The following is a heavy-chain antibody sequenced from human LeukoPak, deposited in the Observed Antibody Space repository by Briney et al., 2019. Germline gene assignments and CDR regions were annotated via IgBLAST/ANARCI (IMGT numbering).Heavy chain of an antibody. J-gene: IGHJ5*02. CDR1: GGSFSGYY. Sequence: SETLSLTCAVYGGSFSGYYWSWIRQPPGKGLEWIGEINHSGSTNYNPSLKSRATISVDTSKNQFSLKLSSVTAADTAVYYCAREGLYCSSTSCYEPLNNWFDPWGQGTLVTVSS. CDR3: AREGLYCSSTSCYEPLNNWFDP. V-gene: IGHV4-34*01. CDR2: INHSGST. D-gene: IGHD2-2*01.